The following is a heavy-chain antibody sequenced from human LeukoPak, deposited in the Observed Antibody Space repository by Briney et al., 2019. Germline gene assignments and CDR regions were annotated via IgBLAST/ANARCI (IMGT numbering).Heavy chain of an antibody. CDR2: IRYDGSNK. D-gene: IGHD1-26*01. CDR3: ARDKAQLIPQPYYFDY. J-gene: IGHJ4*02. Sequence: GGSLRLSCAASGFTFSSYGMHWVRQAPGKGLEWVTFIRYDGSNKYYADSVKGRFTISRDNSKNSLYLQMNSLRAEDTAVYYCARDKAQLIPQPYYFDYWGQGTLVTVSS. CDR1: GFTFSSYG. V-gene: IGHV3-30*02.